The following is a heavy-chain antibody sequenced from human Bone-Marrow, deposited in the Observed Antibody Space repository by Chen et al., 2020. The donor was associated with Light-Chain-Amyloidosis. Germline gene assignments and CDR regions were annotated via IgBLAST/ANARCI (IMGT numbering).Heavy chain of an antibody. CDR3: ARRRDGYNFDY. Sequence: EVQLEQSGPEVKKPGESLKISCKGSGYTFPNYWIGWVRQMPGKGLEWMGVIYPDDSDAIYSPSFEGQVTISADKSITTAYLQWRSLKASDTAMYYCARRRDGYNFDYWGQGTLVTVSS. D-gene: IGHD5-12*01. J-gene: IGHJ4*02. CDR1: GYTFPNYW. V-gene: IGHV5-51*01. CDR2: IYPDDSDA.